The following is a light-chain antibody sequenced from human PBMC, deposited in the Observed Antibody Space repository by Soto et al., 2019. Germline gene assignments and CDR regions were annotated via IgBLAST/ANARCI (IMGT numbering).Light chain of an antibody. CDR1: RDIGTW. CDR2: RAS. Sequence: TQMTQSTSTLSASVGDSVSITCRASRDIGTWLSWFQQKPGRAPNLLIYRASTLARVVPSRFSGSGSGTEFTLTISSLQPDDFATYYCHRHETYPLAFGGGTKVDI. J-gene: IGKJ4*01. V-gene: IGKV1-5*03. CDR3: HRHETYPLA.